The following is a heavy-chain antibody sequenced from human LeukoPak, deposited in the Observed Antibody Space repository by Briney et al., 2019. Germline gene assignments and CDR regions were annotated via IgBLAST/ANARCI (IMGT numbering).Heavy chain of an antibody. D-gene: IGHD2-2*01. V-gene: IGHV3-7*01. CDR3: ARDHPGYCGSTSCYRLGDY. J-gene: IGHJ4*02. CDR2: IKQDGSEK. CDR1: GFTFGSYW. Sequence: HPGGSLRLSCAASGFTFGSYWMSWVRQAPGKGLEWVAKIKQDGSEKYYVDSVKGRFTISRDNAKNSLYLQMNSLRAEDTAVYYCARDHPGYCGSTSCYRLGDYWGQGTLVTVSS.